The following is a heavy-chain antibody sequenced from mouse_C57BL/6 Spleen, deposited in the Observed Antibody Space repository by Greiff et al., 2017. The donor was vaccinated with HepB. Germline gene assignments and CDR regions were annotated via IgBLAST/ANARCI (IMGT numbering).Heavy chain of an antibody. V-gene: IGHV1-64*01. CDR2: IHPNSGST. CDR3: ARGDYSKYYFDY. Sequence: QVQLQQPGAELVKPGASVKLSCKASGYTFTSYWMHWVKQRPGQGLEWIGMIHPNSGSTNYNEKFKSKATLTVDKSSSTAYMQLSSLTSEDSAVYYCARGDYSKYYFDYWGQGTTLTVSS. CDR1: GYTFTSYW. J-gene: IGHJ2*01. D-gene: IGHD2-5*01.